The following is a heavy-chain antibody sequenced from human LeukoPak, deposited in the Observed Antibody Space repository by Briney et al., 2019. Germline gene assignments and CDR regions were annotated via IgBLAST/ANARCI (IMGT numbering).Heavy chain of an antibody. CDR2: ISYDGSNK. Sequence: PGRSLRLSCAASGFTFSSYAMHWVRQAPGKGLEWVAVISYDGSNKYYADSVKGRFTISRDNSKNTLYLQMNSLRAEDTAVYYCAREPTAYYFDYWGQGTLVTVSS. V-gene: IGHV3-30-3*01. CDR1: GFTFSSYA. CDR3: AREPTAYYFDY. J-gene: IGHJ4*02.